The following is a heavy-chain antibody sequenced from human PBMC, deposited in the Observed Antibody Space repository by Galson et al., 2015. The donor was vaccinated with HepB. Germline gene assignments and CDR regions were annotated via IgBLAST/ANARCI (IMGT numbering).Heavy chain of an antibody. Sequence: TLSLTCEVSGGSISSDDNSWSDGYSWSWIRQPPGRGLEWIGYISHSGSTYYNPSLKSRVTISVDRSKNQFSLNLSSVTAADTAVYFCARGGSTGYYYKGAMDYWGQGILVTVSS. J-gene: IGHJ4*02. V-gene: IGHV4-30-2*01. CDR3: ARGGSTGYYYKGAMDY. D-gene: IGHD2/OR15-2a*01. CDR1: GGSISSDDNSWSDGYS. CDR2: ISHSGST.